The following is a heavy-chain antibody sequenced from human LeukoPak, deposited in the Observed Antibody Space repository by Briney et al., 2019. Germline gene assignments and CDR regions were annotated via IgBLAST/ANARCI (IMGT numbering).Heavy chain of an antibody. CDR3: ARGRWEVRFDS. CDR2: INLSGST. D-gene: IGHD1-26*01. J-gene: IGHJ4*02. CDR1: GGSFSGYYSFSGYC. V-gene: IGHV4-34*01. Sequence: SETLSLTCSVYGGSFSGYYSFSGYCWRWIRQPPGKGLEWIGEINLSGSTNYNPSLIRRVTISVDTSKNQFSLKPSSVTAADTAVYFCARGRWEVRFDSWSQGDLVTASS.